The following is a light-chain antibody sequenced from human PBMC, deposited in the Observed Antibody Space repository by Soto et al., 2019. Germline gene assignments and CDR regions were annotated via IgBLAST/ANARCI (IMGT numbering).Light chain of an antibody. V-gene: IGKV3-20*01. J-gene: IGKJ1*01. CDR2: AAS. CDR1: ESVNNNY. Sequence: ENVLTQSPGTLSLSPGEEATLSCRANESVNNNYFAWYQQIPGQAPRLLIYAASTRATGIPDRFSCGGSGTDFTLTISRLEPEDFSVYYCQQYATSPRTFGQGTKVEIK. CDR3: QQYATSPRT.